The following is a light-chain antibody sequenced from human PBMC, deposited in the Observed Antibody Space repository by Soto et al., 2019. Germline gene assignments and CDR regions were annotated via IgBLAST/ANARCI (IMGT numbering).Light chain of an antibody. CDR1: QSVSSSY. CDR2: GAS. J-gene: IGKJ1*01. CDR3: HQYGSSHRT. V-gene: IGKV3-20*01. Sequence: EIVLTQSPGTLSLSPGERATLSCWASQSVSSSYLDWYQQKPGQAPRLLIYGASSRATDIPDRFSGSGSGTDFTLTITRLEHEDFEVYYCHQYGSSHRTLGQGTKVDIK.